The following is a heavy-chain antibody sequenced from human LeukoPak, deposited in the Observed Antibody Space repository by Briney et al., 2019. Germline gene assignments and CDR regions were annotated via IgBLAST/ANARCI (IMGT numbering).Heavy chain of an antibody. CDR2: INPSGGST. CDR3: ARTNYIFETTGTLYYFDY. Sequence: ASVKVSCKASGYTFTSYYMHWVRQAPGQGLEWMGIINPSGGSTSYAQKFQGRVTMTRDMSTSTVYMELSSLRSEDTAVYYCARTNYIFETTGTLYYFDYWGQGTLVTVSS. D-gene: IGHD2-8*02. CDR1: GYTFTSYY. J-gene: IGHJ4*02. V-gene: IGHV1-46*01.